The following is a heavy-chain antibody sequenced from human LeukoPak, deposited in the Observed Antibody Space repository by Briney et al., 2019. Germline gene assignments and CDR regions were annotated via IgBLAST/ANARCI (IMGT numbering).Heavy chain of an antibody. Sequence: PSETLSLTCSVAGGSISSSTYYWGWIRQPPGKGLEWIGSIFYSGTTYYNPSLKSRVTISVDTSKNQSSLKLSSVTAADTAVYYCARHRRYSSGTYTWFDPWGQGTLVTVSS. CDR2: IFYSGTT. D-gene: IGHD6-19*01. CDR1: GGSISSSTYY. CDR3: ARHRRYSSGTYTWFDP. V-gene: IGHV4-39*01. J-gene: IGHJ5*02.